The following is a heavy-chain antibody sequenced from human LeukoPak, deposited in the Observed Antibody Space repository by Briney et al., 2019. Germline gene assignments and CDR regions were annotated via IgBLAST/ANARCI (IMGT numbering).Heavy chain of an antibody. CDR2: INPNSGGT. D-gene: IGHD6-19*01. CDR3: AREYSSGWYEVEYYFDY. CDR1: GYTFTGYY. V-gene: IGHV1-2*04. Sequence: AASVKVPCKASGYTFTGYYMHWVRQAPGQGLEWMGWINPNSGGTNYAQKFQGWVTMTRDTSISTAYMELSRLRSDDTAVYYCAREYSSGWYEVEYYFDYWGREPWSPSPQ. J-gene: IGHJ4*02.